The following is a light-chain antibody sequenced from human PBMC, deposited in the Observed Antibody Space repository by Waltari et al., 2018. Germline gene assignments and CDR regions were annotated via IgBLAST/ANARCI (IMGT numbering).Light chain of an antibody. CDR1: QSLLHSNGYNY. CDR3: MQALQTPYT. J-gene: IGKJ2*01. V-gene: IGKV2-28*01. CDR2: LGS. Sequence: DIVMTQSPLSLPVTPGEPASISCRSSQSLLHSNGYNYLDWYLQKAGQSPQLLIYLGSNRASGVPDRLSGSGSGTDFTLEISRVEAEDVGVYYCMQALQTPYTFGQGTKLEIK.